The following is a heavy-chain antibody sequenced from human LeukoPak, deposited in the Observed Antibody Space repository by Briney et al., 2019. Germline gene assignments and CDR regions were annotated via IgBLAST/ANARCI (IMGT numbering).Heavy chain of an antibody. D-gene: IGHD3-22*01. Sequence: SVKVSCKASGGTFSSYAISWVRQAPGQGLEWMGRIIPILGIANYAQKFQGRVTITADKSTSTACMELSSLRSEDTAVYYCASSYYYDSSGYYSDYWGQGTLVTVSS. J-gene: IGHJ4*02. CDR3: ASSYYYDSSGYYSDY. CDR2: IIPILGIA. V-gene: IGHV1-69*04. CDR1: GGTFSSYA.